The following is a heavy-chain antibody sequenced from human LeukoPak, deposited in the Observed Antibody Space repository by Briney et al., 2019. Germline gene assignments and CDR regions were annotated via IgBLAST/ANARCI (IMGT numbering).Heavy chain of an antibody. Sequence: QPGGSLRLSCAASGFTFSSYWMHWVREAPGKGLVWVSGINSDGSSTSYADSVKGRFTISRDNAKNTLYLQMNSLRAEDTAVYYCARVSFGELPIFDYWGQGTLVTVPS. D-gene: IGHD3-10*01. CDR1: GFTFSSYW. V-gene: IGHV3-74*01. CDR3: ARVSFGELPIFDY. CDR2: INSDGSST. J-gene: IGHJ4*02.